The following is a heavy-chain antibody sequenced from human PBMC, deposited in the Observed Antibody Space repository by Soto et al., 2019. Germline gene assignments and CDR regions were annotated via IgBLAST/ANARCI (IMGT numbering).Heavy chain of an antibody. CDR3: ARKRMGATKAWFDP. D-gene: IGHD1-26*01. V-gene: IGHV1-8*01. CDR2: MNPNSGNT. Sequence: QVQLVQSGAEVKKPGASVKVSCKASGYTFTSYDINWVRQATGQGLEWMGWMNPNSGNTGYAQKFQGRVTMTRNTSRSTAYMELSSLRSEDTAVYYCARKRMGATKAWFDPWGQGTLVTVSS. J-gene: IGHJ5*02. CDR1: GYTFTSYD.